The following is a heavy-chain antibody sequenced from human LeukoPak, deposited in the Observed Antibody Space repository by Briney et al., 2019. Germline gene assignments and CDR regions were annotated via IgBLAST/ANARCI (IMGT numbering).Heavy chain of an antibody. J-gene: IGHJ5*02. CDR3: ARDFGSSWYVPLWFDP. CDR1: GGTFSSYA. CDR2: IIPIFGTA. Sequence: GASVKVSCKASGGTFSSYAISWVRQAPGQGLEWMGGIIPIFGTANYAQKFQGRVTMTTDTSTSTAYMELRSLRSDDTAVYYCARDFGSSWYVPLWFDPWGQGTLVTVSS. V-gene: IGHV1-69*05. D-gene: IGHD6-13*01.